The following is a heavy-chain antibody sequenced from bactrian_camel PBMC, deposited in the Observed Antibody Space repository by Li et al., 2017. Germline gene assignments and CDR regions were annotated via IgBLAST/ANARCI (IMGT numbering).Heavy chain of an antibody. D-gene: IGHD3*01. Sequence: HVQLVESGGDLAQPGGSLRLSCAASGDMYRNTYLMAWFRQAPGKEREGVAVLDSVGSINYADSVKGRFTISKDDAKNTLYLQMTSLKPEDTAMYYCAAQPGLKVVNNRKMYVKAENFNYWARGPRSPSP. CDR2: LDSVGSI. CDR1: GDMYRNTY. J-gene: IGHJ4*01. V-gene: IGHV3S53*01.